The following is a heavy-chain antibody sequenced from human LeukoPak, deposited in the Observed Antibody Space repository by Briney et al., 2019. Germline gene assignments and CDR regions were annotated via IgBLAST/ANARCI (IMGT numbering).Heavy chain of an antibody. CDR2: ISASGTTI. D-gene: IGHD3-16*01. Sequence: GGSLRLSCTAFEFTLNSYEMDWFRQAPGKGPEWVSYISASGTTIYYADSVKGRFTISRDNAKNSLYLQMHSLRAEDTAVYYCAKLGGQEIYNYYVGVWGKGTTVAVSS. V-gene: IGHV3-48*03. CDR3: AKLGGQEIYNYYVGV. J-gene: IGHJ6*03. CDR1: EFTLNSYE.